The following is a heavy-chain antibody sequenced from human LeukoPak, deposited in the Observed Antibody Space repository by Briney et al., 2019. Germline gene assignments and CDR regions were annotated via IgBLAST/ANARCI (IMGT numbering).Heavy chain of an antibody. CDR1: GFTFSSSV. CDR3: AKLVAH. Sequence: GGSLRLSCAASGFTFSSSVMSWVRQAPGKGLEWVSAISGSGSNTYYADSVKGRFTISRDNSQSTLHLQIDSLRAEDTAVYYCAKLVAHWGQGTLVTVSS. J-gene: IGHJ4*02. V-gene: IGHV3-23*01. D-gene: IGHD5-12*01. CDR2: ISGSGSNT.